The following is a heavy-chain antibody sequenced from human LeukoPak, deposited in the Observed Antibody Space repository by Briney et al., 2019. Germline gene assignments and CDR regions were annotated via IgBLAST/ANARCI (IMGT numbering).Heavy chain of an antibody. CDR3: ARDRSTDFWSGYYTNYFDY. Sequence: GGSLRLSCAASGFTFSNYWMTWVRQAPGKGLEWVATIKQDGSEKYSVDSVKGRFTISRDNAKNSLYLQLNSLRAEDTAVYYCARDRSTDFWSGYYTNYFDYWGQGTLVTVSS. CDR2: IKQDGSEK. D-gene: IGHD3-3*01. V-gene: IGHV3-7*01. J-gene: IGHJ4*02. CDR1: GFTFSNYW.